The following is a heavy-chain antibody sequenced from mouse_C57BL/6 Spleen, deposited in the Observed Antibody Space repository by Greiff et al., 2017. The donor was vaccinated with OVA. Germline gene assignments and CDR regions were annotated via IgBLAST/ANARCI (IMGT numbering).Heavy chain of an antibody. J-gene: IGHJ3*01. Sequence: VQLQQPGTELVKPGASVKLSCKASGYTFTSYWMHWVKQRPGQGLEWIGNINPSNGGTNYNEKFKSKATLTVDKSSSTAYMQLSSLTSEDSAVYYCAREEETNYIDPGWFAYWGQGTLVTVSA. V-gene: IGHV1-53*01. CDR1: GYTFTSYW. CDR2: INPSNGGT. CDR3: AREEETNYIDPGWFAY. D-gene: IGHD2-12*01.